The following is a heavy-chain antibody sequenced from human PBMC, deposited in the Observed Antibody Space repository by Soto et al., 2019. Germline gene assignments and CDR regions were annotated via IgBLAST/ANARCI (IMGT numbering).Heavy chain of an antibody. CDR1: GFSVSSGDHY. CDR2: IQYGAST. D-gene: IGHD5-18*01. V-gene: IGHV4-30-4*01. CDR3: ARGRGYGYGIDY. J-gene: IGHJ4*02. Sequence: SETLSLPCTVSGFSVSSGDHYWSWLRQPPGKGLESIVYIQYGASTYYNPSLTSRTTISVDTSKNQFSLMLRSVTAADTAVYYCARGRGYGYGIDYWGQGTLVTVSS.